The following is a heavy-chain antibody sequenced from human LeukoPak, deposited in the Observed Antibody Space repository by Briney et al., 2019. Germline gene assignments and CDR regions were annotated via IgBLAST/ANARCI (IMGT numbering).Heavy chain of an antibody. J-gene: IGHJ6*02. CDR1: GYTFTSYG. V-gene: IGHV1-18*01. CDR2: ISAYNGNT. D-gene: IGHD3-3*01. Sequence: ASVKVSCKASGYTFTSYGISWVRQAPGQGLEWMGRISAYNGNTNYAQKLQGRVTMTTDTSTSTAYMELRSLRSDDTAVYYCARDQLGYDFWSGYYVASYYYYGMDVWGQGTTVTVSS. CDR3: ARDQLGYDFWSGYYVASYYYYGMDV.